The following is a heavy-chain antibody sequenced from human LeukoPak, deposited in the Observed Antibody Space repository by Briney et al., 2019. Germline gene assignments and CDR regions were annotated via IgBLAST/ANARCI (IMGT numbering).Heavy chain of an antibody. D-gene: IGHD3-22*01. CDR3: ARDRSYYDSSGYYTHDY. CDR2: IIPILGIA. CDR1: GGTFSSYA. J-gene: IGHJ4*02. V-gene: IGHV1-69*04. Sequence: SVKVSCKASGGTFSSYAISWVRQAPGQGLEWMGRIIPILGIANYAQKFQGRVTITADKSTSTAYMELSRLRSDDTAVYYCARDRSYYDSSGYYTHDYWGQGTLVTVSS.